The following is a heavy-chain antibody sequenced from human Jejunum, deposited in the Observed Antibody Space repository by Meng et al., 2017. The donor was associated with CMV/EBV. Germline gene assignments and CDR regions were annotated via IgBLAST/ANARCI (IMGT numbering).Heavy chain of an antibody. J-gene: IGHJ4*02. CDR3: ATHKWEPKSDLMDY. Sequence: GGSIVSHDYYWGWIRQPPGKGLEWIGNIDYRGTTYYNPSLRSRATMSVDTSRNQFSLRLSSVTAADTAVYYCATHKWEPKSDLMDYWGQGTLVTVSS. V-gene: IGHV4-39*01. CDR1: GGSIVSHDYY. D-gene: IGHD1-26*01. CDR2: IDYRGTT.